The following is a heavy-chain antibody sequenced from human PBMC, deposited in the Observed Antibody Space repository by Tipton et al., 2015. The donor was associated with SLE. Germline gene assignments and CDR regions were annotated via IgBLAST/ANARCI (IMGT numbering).Heavy chain of an antibody. Sequence: SLRLSCAGSGFTFSTYWMSWVRQAPGKGLAWVANIKEDGSEKHYLDSVRGRFTISRDNTKNSLFLQMNSLRDEDTAVYYCARVEPRAVGVYGMDVWGHGTTVTVSS. V-gene: IGHV3-7*01. CDR2: IKEDGSEK. CDR1: GFTFSTYW. J-gene: IGHJ6*02. D-gene: IGHD1-26*01. CDR3: ARVEPRAVGVYGMDV.